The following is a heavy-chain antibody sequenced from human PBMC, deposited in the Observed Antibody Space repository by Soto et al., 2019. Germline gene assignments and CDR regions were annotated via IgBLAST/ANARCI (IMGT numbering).Heavy chain of an antibody. Sequence: SLRLSCAASGFTLSSYWMSWVRQAPGKGLEWVANIKEDGTEKNYGDSVKGRFTISRDNAKNALYLQMNSLRAEDTAVYYCAREGSSLIVDWGQGTLVTVSS. D-gene: IGHD6-13*01. CDR1: GFTLSSYW. J-gene: IGHJ4*02. CDR2: IKEDGTEK. V-gene: IGHV3-7*01. CDR3: AREGSSLIVD.